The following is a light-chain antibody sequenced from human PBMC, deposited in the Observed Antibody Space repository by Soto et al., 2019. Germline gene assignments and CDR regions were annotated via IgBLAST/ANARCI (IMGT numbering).Light chain of an antibody. V-gene: IGKV1-9*01. Sequence: ILLTQSPSSLSASVGDRVTITCRASPGIDTSLAWYQQKPGKAPKLLIYAPSNFQSGVPSRFSGSGSGTHFTLTLSSLQPEDFATYYCQQLHGYPITFGQGTRLEI. CDR1: PGIDTS. CDR3: QQLHGYPIT. J-gene: IGKJ5*01. CDR2: APS.